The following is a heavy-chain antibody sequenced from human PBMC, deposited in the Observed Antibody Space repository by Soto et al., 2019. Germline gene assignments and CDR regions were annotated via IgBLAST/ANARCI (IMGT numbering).Heavy chain of an antibody. CDR2: IYYSGST. D-gene: IGHD3-22*01. CDR3: ARDRARVSGTMIVVGNDAFDI. V-gene: IGHV4-59*01. J-gene: IGHJ3*02. CDR1: GGSICSYY. Sequence: SETLSLTCTVSGGSICSYYWSWIRQPPGKGLEWIGYIYYSGSTNYNPSLKSRVTISVDTSKNQFSLKLSSVTAADTAVYYCARDRARVSGTMIVVGNDAFDIWGQGTMVTVSS.